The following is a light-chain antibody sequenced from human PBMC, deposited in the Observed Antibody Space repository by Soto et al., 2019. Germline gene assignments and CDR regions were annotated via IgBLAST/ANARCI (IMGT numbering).Light chain of an antibody. V-gene: IGKV3-20*01. Sequence: EIVLTQSPGTLSLSPGDRATLSCRASETVTGKYLAWYQQKAGQAPRLLIFAASNRATGIPDRFSGSGSGTDFTLTISRLEPEDFAVYFCQQYSSPPQKFGGGTKV. CDR3: QQYSSPPQK. CDR1: ETVTGKY. CDR2: AAS. J-gene: IGKJ4*02.